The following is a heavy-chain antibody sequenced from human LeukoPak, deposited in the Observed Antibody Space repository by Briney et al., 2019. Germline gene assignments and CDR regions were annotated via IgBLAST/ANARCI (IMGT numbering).Heavy chain of an antibody. V-gene: IGHV4-39*07. J-gene: IGHJ4*02. Sequence: SETLSLTCTVSGGSISSGSYYWSWIRQPPGKGLEWIGSIYYSGSTYYNPSLKSRVTISVDTSKNQFSLKLSSVTAADTAVYYCAGAMGATTHFDYWGQGTLVTVSS. CDR3: AGAMGATTHFDY. D-gene: IGHD1-26*01. CDR1: GGSISSGSYY. CDR2: IYYSGST.